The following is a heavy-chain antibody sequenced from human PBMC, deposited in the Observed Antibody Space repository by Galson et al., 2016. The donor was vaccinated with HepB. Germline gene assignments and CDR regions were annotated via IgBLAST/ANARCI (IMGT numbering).Heavy chain of an antibody. V-gene: IGHV3-23*01. J-gene: IGHJ3*02. CDR3: AKSSVDGYTSGWGGSFNI. Sequence: SLRLSCAASGFTSSSYSMNWVRQAPGKGLEWVSSIRGNGGGTNYADSVTRRFTIARDTSKKTLFLQMNSLRAQDTAVYYRAKSSVDGYTSGWGGSFNIGAQGTVVTFSS. CDR1: GFTSSSYS. CDR2: IRGNGGGT. D-gene: IGHD6-19*01.